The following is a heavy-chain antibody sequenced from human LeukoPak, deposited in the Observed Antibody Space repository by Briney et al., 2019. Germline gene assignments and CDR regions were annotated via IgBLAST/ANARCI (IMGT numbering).Heavy chain of an antibody. V-gene: IGHV3-23*01. D-gene: IGHD6-13*01. CDR2: IIENGGET. CDR1: GFTFNKFA. J-gene: IGHJ1*01. CDR3: AKDYEYNSNTWYFH. Sequence: GGSLRLSCAASGFTFNKFAMSWVRQAPGKGLEWVSGIIENGGETYYADSVRGRFTISRDNSKNTLYLQMNSLRAEDTAVYYCAKDYEYNSNTWYFHWGRGPWSPSPQ.